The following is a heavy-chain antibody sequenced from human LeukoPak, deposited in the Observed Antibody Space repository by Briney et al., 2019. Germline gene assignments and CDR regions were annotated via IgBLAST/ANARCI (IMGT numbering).Heavy chain of an antibody. CDR3: TRDGIQLSFPFDY. CDR2: IRSKAYGGTT. V-gene: IGHV3-49*04. D-gene: IGHD5-18*01. Sequence: GGSLTLSCTASGFTFGDYAMGWVRQAPGKGLEWVGFIRSKAYGGTTEYAESVKARFTISRDDSKSIAYLQMNSLKTEDTAVYYCTRDGIQLSFPFDYWGQGTLVTVSS. CDR1: GFTFGDYA. J-gene: IGHJ4*02.